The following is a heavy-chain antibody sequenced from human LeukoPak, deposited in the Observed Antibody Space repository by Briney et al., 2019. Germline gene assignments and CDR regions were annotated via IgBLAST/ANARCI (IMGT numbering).Heavy chain of an antibody. CDR1: GFTFSNYA. CDR3: VRDYRWGSFDI. D-gene: IGHD3-16*01. Sequence: PGGSLRLSCAASGFTFSNYAMSWVRQAPGKGLEWVSAISGGSAKTYYADSVKGRFTTSRDNTENTVSLQMKSLRAEDTAVYHCVRDYRWGSFDIWGQGTMVTVSS. J-gene: IGHJ3*02. V-gene: IGHV3-23*01. CDR2: ISGGSAKT.